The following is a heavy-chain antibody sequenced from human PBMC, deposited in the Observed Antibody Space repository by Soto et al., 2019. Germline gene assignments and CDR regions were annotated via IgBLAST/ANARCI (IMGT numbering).Heavy chain of an antibody. CDR1: GFTFSTYP. J-gene: IGHJ6*02. V-gene: IGHV3-23*01. D-gene: IGHD4-4*01. Sequence: EAQLLESGGGLVQPGGSLRLSCAASGFTFSTYPMSWVRQAPGKGLELVSGISGSGISTYYTDSVKGRFTISRDNSKNTVFLQMNSLRDEDTAVYYCVKPPVITASYYYYAMDVWGQGTTVTVSS. CDR3: VKPPVITASYYYYAMDV. CDR2: ISGSGIST.